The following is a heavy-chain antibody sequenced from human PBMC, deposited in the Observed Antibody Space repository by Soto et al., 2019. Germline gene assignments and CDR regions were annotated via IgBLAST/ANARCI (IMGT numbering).Heavy chain of an antibody. CDR3: AREGEVYGSGSYDAFDI. D-gene: IGHD3-10*01. CDR1: GYTFTSYG. V-gene: IGHV1-18*04. CDR2: ISAYNGNT. J-gene: IGHJ3*02. Sequence: QVQLVQSGAEVKKPGASVKVSCKASGYTFTSYGISWVRQAPGQGLEWMGWISAYNGNTNNAQKLQGRVTMTTGTSTSTAYMELRSLRSDDTAVYYCAREGEVYGSGSYDAFDIWGQGTMVTVSS.